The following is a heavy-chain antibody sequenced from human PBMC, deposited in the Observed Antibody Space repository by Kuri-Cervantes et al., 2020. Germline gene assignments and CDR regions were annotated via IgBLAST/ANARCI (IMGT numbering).Heavy chain of an antibody. CDR2: IYSGGST. V-gene: IGHV3-53*01. CDR1: GFTVSSNY. Sequence: GESLKISCAASGFTVSSNYMSWVRQAPGKGLEGVSVIYSGGSTYYADSVKGRFSIPRDNATNTLYLHMNSLRAEDTAVYYCARGNFYAMDVWGQGTTVTVSS. CDR3: ARGNFYAMDV. J-gene: IGHJ6*02.